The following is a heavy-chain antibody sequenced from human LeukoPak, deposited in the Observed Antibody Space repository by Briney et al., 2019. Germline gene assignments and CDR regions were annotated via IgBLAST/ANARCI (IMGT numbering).Heavy chain of an antibody. CDR3: ARDAFDP. V-gene: IGHV3-21*01. CDR2: ISSSSGYI. CDR1: GXTFSSYS. J-gene: IGHJ5*02. Sequence: PGGSLRLSCAASGXTFSSYSMNWVRQAPGKGLEWVASISSSSGYIYYADSVKGRFTISRDNAKNALYLQMSSLRAEDTAVYYCARDAFDPWGQGTLVTVSS.